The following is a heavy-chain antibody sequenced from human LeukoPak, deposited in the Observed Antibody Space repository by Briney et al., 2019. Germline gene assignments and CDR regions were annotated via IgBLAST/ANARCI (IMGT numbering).Heavy chain of an antibody. D-gene: IGHD1-26*01. V-gene: IGHV3-53*05. Sequence: GGSLRLSCAASGFTVSSNYMSWVRQAPGKGLEWVSVIYSGGSTYYADSVKGRFTISRDNSKNTLYLQMNSLRAEDTALYYCAKAGLVLFEVGATGFDYWGQGTLVTVSS. J-gene: IGHJ4*02. CDR3: AKAGLVLFEVGATGFDY. CDR2: IYSGGST. CDR1: GFTVSSNY.